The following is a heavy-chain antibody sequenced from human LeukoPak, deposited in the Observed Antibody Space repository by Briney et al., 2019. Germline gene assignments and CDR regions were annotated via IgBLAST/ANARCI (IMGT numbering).Heavy chain of an antibody. CDR2: IYYSGST. D-gene: IGHD6-19*01. Sequence: SETLSLTCTVSGGSISSYYWSWIRQPPGKGREWIGYIYYSGSTNYNPSLKSRVTISVDTSKNQFSLKLSSVTAADTAVYYCARETENYRSGWYGWFDPWGQGTLVTVSS. J-gene: IGHJ5*02. CDR3: ARETENYRSGWYGWFDP. V-gene: IGHV4-59*12. CDR1: GGSISSYY.